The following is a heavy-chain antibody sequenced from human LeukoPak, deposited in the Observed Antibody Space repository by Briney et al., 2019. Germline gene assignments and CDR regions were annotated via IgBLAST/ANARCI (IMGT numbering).Heavy chain of an antibody. CDR1: GFTFSSYA. J-gene: IGHJ4*02. CDR3: AKDLEMATLGYY. CDR2: ISGSGGST. Sequence: PGGSLRLSCAASGFTFSSYAMNWVRQAPGKGLEWVSAISGSGGSTYYADSVKGRFTISRDNSKNTLYLQMNSLRAEDTAVYYCAKDLEMATLGYYWGQGTLVTVSS. V-gene: IGHV3-23*01. D-gene: IGHD5-24*01.